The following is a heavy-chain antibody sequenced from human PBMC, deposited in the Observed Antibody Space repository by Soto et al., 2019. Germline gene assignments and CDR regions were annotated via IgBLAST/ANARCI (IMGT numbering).Heavy chain of an antibody. D-gene: IGHD5-18*01. J-gene: IGHJ4*02. CDR2: IKQDGSEK. CDR1: GFTFSSYW. CDR3: ARVGGSYGRLYFDY. Sequence: GGSLRLSCAASGFTFSSYWMSWVRQAPGKGLEWVANIKQDGSEKYYVDSVKGRFTISRDNAKNSLYLQMNSLRAEDTAVYYCARVGGSYGRLYFDYWGQGTLVTVSS. V-gene: IGHV3-7*05.